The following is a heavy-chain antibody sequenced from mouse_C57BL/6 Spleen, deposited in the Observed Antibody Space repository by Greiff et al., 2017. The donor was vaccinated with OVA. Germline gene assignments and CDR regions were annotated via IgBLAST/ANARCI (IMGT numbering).Heavy chain of an antibody. CDR2: IDPENGDT. CDR1: GFNIKDDY. D-gene: IGHD1-1*01. CDR3: TPTDYYGSSHWYFDV. J-gene: IGHJ1*03. V-gene: IGHV14-4*01. Sequence: DVQLVESGAELVRPGASVKLSCTASGFNIKDDYMHWVKQRPEQGLEWIGWIDPENGDTEYASKFQGKATITADTSSNTAYLQLSSLTSEDTAVYYCTPTDYYGSSHWYFDVWGTGTTVTVSS.